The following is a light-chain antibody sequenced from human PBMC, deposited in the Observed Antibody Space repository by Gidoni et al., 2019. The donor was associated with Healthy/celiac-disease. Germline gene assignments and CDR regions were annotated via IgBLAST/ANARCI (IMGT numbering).Light chain of an antibody. CDR1: QSVSSSY. Sequence: EIVLTPPPGTLSLSPGERATLSCSASQSVSSSYLAWYQQKPGQAPRLLIYGASSRATGIPDRFSGSGSGTDFTLTISRLEPEDFAVYYCQQYGSSPLTFGGGTKVEIK. V-gene: IGKV3-20*01. CDR2: GAS. J-gene: IGKJ4*01. CDR3: QQYGSSPLT.